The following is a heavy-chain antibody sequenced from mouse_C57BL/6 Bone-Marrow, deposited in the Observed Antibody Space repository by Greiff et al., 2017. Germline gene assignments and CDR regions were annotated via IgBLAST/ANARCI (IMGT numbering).Heavy chain of an antibody. Sequence: VQLQQSGPELVKPGASVKISCKASGYTFTDYYMNWVKQSHGKSLEWIGDINPNNGGTSYNQKFKGKATLTVDKSSSTAYMELRSLTSEDSAVYYCVITTVVARYFDVWGTGTTVTVSS. CDR1: GYTFTDYY. CDR2: INPNNGGT. D-gene: IGHD1-1*01. CDR3: VITTVVARYFDV. V-gene: IGHV1-26*01. J-gene: IGHJ1*03.